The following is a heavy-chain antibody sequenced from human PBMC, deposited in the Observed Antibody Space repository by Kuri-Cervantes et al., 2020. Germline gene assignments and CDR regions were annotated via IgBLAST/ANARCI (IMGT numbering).Heavy chain of an antibody. D-gene: IGHD2-15*01. CDR2: IYYSGST. CDR1: GGSISSYY. Sequence: ESLKISCTVSGGSISSYYWSWIRQPPGKGLEWVGYIYYSGSTNYNPSLKSRVTISVDTSKNQFSLKLSSVTAADTAVYYCARQLRYCSGGSCYRDQQTNWFDPWGQGTLVTVSS. V-gene: IGHV4-59*01. J-gene: IGHJ5*02. CDR3: ARQLRYCSGGSCYRDQQTNWFDP.